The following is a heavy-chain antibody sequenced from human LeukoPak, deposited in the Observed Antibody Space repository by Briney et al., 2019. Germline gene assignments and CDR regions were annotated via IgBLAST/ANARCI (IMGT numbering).Heavy chain of an antibody. CDR3: ARGKYSSEPLNAFDI. J-gene: IGHJ3*02. V-gene: IGHV4-4*07. CDR1: GGSISSYY. Sequence: SETLYLTCTVSGGSISSYYWSWIRQPAGKGLEWIGRIYTSGSTNYNPSLKSRVTMSVDTSKNQFSLKLSSVTAADTAVYYCARGKYSSEPLNAFDIWGQGTMVTVSS. CDR2: IYTSGST. D-gene: IGHD6-19*01.